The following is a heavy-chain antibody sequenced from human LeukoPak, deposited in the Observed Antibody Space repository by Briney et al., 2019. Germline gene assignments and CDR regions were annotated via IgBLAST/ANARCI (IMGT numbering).Heavy chain of an antibody. J-gene: IGHJ4*02. Sequence: GRSLRLSCAASGFTFSSYGMHWVRQAPGKGLEWVAFIRYDGSNKYYADSVKGRFTISRDNSKNTLYLQMNSLRAEDTAVYYCTRAGNTRFDYWGQGTLVTVSS. V-gene: IGHV3-33*08. D-gene: IGHD2/OR15-2a*01. CDR1: GFTFSSYG. CDR3: TRAGNTRFDY. CDR2: IRYDGSNK.